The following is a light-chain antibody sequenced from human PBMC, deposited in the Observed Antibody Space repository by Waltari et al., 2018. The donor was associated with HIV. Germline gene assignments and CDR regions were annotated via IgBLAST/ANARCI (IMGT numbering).Light chain of an antibody. J-gene: IGLJ2*01. CDR2: SNH. Sequence: QSVLTQPPSASGTLGQGVTISCFGSTSNIGTNTVNWYQHLPGAAPKLIIFSNHQRPSGVPDRFSGSHSGTSAFLTITGLLSGDEATYYCAAWDASLHVVFGGGTQLTVL. CDR3: AAWDASLHVV. V-gene: IGLV1-44*01. CDR1: TSNIGTNT.